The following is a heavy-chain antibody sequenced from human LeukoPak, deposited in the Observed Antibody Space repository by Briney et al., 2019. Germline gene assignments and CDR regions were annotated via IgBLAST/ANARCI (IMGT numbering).Heavy chain of an antibody. CDR3: ARDPIRGRGVDY. CDR2: ISSSGSTI. J-gene: IGHJ4*02. Sequence: GGSLRLSCAASGSTFSDYYMSWIRQAPGKGLEGVSYISSSGSTIYYADSVKGRFTISRDNAKNSLYLQMNSLRAEDTAVYYCARDPIRGRGVDYWGQGTLVTVSS. V-gene: IGHV3-11*04. CDR1: GSTFSDYY. D-gene: IGHD3-16*01.